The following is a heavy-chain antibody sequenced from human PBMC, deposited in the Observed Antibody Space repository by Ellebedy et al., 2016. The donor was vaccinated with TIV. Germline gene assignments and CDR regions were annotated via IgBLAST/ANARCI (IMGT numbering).Heavy chain of an antibody. J-gene: IGHJ4*02. Sequence: PGGSLRLSCAASGFTFSSYWMPWVRQAPGKGLVWVSRINSDGSSTIYADSVKGRFTISRDNAKNTLYLQMNSLRAEDTDVYYCAKDFSLRPYSPIDYWGQGTLVTVSS. D-gene: IGHD2-15*01. V-gene: IGHV3-74*01. CDR1: GFTFSSYW. CDR2: INSDGSST. CDR3: AKDFSLRPYSPIDY.